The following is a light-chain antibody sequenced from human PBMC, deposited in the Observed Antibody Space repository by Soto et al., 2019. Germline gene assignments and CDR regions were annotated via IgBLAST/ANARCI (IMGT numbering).Light chain of an antibody. V-gene: IGKV3-11*01. CDR1: QSVSSY. Sequence: EIVLNQSHATLSLSPGARATLSCRASQSVSSYLAWYQQKPGQAPRLLIYDASNRATGIPARFSGSGSGTDFTLTISSLEPEDFAVYYCQQRSNWPITFGQGTRLEIK. CDR2: DAS. CDR3: QQRSNWPIT. J-gene: IGKJ5*01.